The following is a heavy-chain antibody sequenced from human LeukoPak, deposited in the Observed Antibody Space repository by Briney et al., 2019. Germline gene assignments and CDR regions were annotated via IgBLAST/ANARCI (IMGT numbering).Heavy chain of an antibody. CDR3: ARLNWPSGYYLAFDI. CDR1: GGSFSGYY. D-gene: IGHD3-22*01. J-gene: IGHJ3*02. CDR2: INHSGST. V-gene: IGHV4-34*01. Sequence: SETLSLTCAVYGGSFSGYYWSWIRQPPGKGLEWIGEINHSGSTNYNPSLKSRVTISVDTSKNQFSLKLSSVTAADTAVYYCARLNWPSGYYLAFDIWGQGTMVTVSS.